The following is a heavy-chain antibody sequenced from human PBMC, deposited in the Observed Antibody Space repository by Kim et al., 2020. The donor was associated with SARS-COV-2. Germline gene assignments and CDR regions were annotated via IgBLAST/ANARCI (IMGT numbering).Heavy chain of an antibody. CDR2: INHSGST. D-gene: IGHD6-13*01. Sequence: SETLSLTCAVYGGSFSGYYWSWIRQPPGKGLEWIGEINHSGSTNYNPSLKSRVTISVDTSKNQFSLKLSSVTAADTAVYYCARVFIAAAVWYFDLWGRGTLVTVSS. CDR3: ARVFIAAAVWYFDL. CDR1: GGSFSGYY. V-gene: IGHV4-34*01. J-gene: IGHJ2*01.